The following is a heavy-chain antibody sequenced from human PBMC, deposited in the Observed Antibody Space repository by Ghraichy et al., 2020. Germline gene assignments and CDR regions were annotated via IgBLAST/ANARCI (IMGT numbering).Heavy chain of an antibody. CDR2: ISAYNGNT. D-gene: IGHD3-22*01. Sequence: ASVKVSCKASGYTFTTYGISWVRQAPGQGLEWMGWISAYNGNTNYAQKLQGRVTMTTDTSTSTAYMELRSLRSDDTAVYYCARDPQKRYYDSSGYYHPNDYWGQGTLVTVSS. CDR3: ARDPQKRYYDSSGYYHPNDY. J-gene: IGHJ4*02. CDR1: GYTFTTYG. V-gene: IGHV1-18*01.